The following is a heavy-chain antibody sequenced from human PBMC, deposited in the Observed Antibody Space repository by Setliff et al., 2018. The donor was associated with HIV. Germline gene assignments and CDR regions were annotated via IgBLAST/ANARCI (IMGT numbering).Heavy chain of an antibody. CDR2: IYGSGTT. CDR3: ARVRYEGYYFDY. D-gene: IGHD5-12*01. Sequence: SETLSLTCTVSGGSISSHYWSWIRQPPGKGLEWIGSIYGSGTTKYNPSLRSRVTISVDTSKNQFSLKLSSVTAADTAVYYCARVRYEGYYFDYWGQGTLVTVSS. V-gene: IGHV4-59*08. CDR1: GGSISSHY. J-gene: IGHJ4*02.